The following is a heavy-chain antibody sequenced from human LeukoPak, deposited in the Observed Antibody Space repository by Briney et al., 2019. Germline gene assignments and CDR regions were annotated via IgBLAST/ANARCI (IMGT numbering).Heavy chain of an antibody. CDR3: ARRAYSGSYFPIDY. CDR2: ISAYNGNT. V-gene: IGHV1-18*01. J-gene: IGHJ4*02. CDR1: GYTFTSYG. D-gene: IGHD1-26*01. Sequence: ASVKVSCKASGYTFTSYGISWVRQAPGQGLEWMGWISAYNGNTNYAQKLQGRVTMTTDTSTSTAYMERRSLRSDDTAVYYCARRAYSGSYFPIDYWGQGTLVTVSS.